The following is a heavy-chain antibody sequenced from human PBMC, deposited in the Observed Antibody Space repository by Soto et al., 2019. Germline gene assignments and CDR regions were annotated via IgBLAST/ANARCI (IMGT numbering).Heavy chain of an antibody. V-gene: IGHV1-69*06. CDR1: GGTFGSYA. CDR3: ATALGCRSTSCTLDY. D-gene: IGHD2-2*01. Sequence: QVQLVQSGAEVKKPGSSVKVSCKASGGTFGSYAFSWVRQAPGQGLEWMGGIIPVSGAAHYAQKFQGRVTITADKSTSTAYMELSRLSSQDTAVYYCATALGCRSTSCTLDYWGQGTRVIVYS. J-gene: IGHJ4*02. CDR2: IIPVSGAA.